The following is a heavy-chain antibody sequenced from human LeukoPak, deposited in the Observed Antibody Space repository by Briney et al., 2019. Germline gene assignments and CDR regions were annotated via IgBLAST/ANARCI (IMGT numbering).Heavy chain of an antibody. CDR3: AKTSVDSAWYSPEYYFDY. Sequence: PGGSLRLSCAASGFTFSSYAMSWVRQAPGKGLEWVSAISGSGGSTYYADSVKGRFTISRDNSKNTLYLQMSRLRAEDTAIYYCAKTSVDSAWYSPEYYFDYWGQGTLVTVSS. CDR2: ISGSGGST. D-gene: IGHD6-13*01. V-gene: IGHV3-23*01. CDR1: GFTFSSYA. J-gene: IGHJ4*02.